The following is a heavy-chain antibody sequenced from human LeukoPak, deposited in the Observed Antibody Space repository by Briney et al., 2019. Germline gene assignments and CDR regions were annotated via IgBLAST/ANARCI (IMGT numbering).Heavy chain of an antibody. CDR1: GYTFTGYY. V-gene: IGHV1-2*02. CDR2: MNPNSGGT. CDR3: ARLIAAAVGDFDY. D-gene: IGHD6-13*01. J-gene: IGHJ4*02. Sequence: ASVKVSCKASGYTFTGYYMHWVRQAPGQGLEWMGWMNPNSGGTNYAQKFQGRVTMTRDTSISTAYMELSRLRSDDTAVYYCARLIAAAVGDFDYWGQGTLVTVSS.